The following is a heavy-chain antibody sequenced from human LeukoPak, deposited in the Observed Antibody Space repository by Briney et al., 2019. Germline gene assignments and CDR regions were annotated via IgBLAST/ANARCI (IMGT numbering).Heavy chain of an antibody. J-gene: IGHJ4*02. CDR2: IYPGDSDT. V-gene: IGHV5-51*01. Sequence: GESLKISCKGSGYSFTSYWIGWVRQMPGKGLGLMGIIYPGDSDTRYSPSFQGQGTISVDKSISTAYLQWSSLKASDSAMYYCARGQASSGYSGYDYFDYWGQGTLVTVSS. CDR1: GYSFTSYW. D-gene: IGHD5-12*01. CDR3: ARGQASSGYSGYDYFDY.